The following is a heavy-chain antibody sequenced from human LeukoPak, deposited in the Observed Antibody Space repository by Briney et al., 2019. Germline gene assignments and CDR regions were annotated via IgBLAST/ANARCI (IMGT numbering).Heavy chain of an antibody. J-gene: IGHJ6*03. CDR2: IYTSGST. CDR3: ARGPLTTYYYGSGSYYYYYYYMDV. CDR1: GGSISSGSYY. V-gene: IGHV4-61*02. Sequence: SETLSLTCTVSGGSISSGSYYWSWIRQPAGKGLEWIGRIYTSGSTNYNPSLKSRVTISVDTSKNQFSLKLSSVTAADTAVYYCARGPLTTYYYGSGSYYYYYYYMDVWRKGTTVTVSS. D-gene: IGHD3-10*01.